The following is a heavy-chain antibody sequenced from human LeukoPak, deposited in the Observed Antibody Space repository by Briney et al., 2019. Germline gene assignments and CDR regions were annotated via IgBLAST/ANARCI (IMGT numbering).Heavy chain of an antibody. V-gene: IGHV1-46*01. Sequence: PGASVKVSCKASGYTFSSYYMHWVRQAPGQGLEWMGIIDPSGGSTSYAQKFRGRVTMTRDTSTRTVYMEVSSLRSEDTAVYYCARDYGFWSGYPYWGQGTLVTVSS. CDR1: GYTFSSYY. CDR3: ARDYGFWSGYPY. J-gene: IGHJ4*02. CDR2: IDPSGGST. D-gene: IGHD3-3*01.